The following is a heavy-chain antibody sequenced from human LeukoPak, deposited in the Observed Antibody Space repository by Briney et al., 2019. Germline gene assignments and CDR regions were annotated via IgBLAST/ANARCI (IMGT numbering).Heavy chain of an antibody. CDR2: MSGSGGSA. CDR1: GFTFSSYA. Sequence: GGSLRLSCAASGFTFSSYAMSWVRQAPGKGLEWVSTMSGSGGSAYYADSVKGRFTISRDNSKNRLYLQMNSLRAEDTAVYYCAKDLTGTTGYWGQGTLVTVSS. CDR3: AKDLTGTTGY. V-gene: IGHV3-23*01. J-gene: IGHJ4*02. D-gene: IGHD1-7*01.